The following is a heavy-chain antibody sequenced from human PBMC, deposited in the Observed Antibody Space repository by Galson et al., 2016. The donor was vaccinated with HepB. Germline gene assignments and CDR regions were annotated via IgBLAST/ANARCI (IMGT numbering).Heavy chain of an antibody. CDR3: ACKPPAGTNEVT. Sequence: SLRLSCAASGFTVSSKYMSWVRQAPGKGLEWVSVIYSGGSAYYADSVKGRFTISRDNSKNTLYLQMNSLRAEDTAVYYCACKPPAGTNEVTWGQGTLVTVSS. D-gene: IGHD6-13*01. V-gene: IGHV3-53*01. CDR1: GFTVSSKY. J-gene: IGHJ5*02. CDR2: IYSGGSA.